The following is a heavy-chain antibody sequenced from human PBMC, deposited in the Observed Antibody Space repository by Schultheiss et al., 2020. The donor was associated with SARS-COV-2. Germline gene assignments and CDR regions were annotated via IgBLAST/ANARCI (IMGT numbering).Heavy chain of an antibody. CDR2: TRNKANSYTT. CDR3: ARMFGSGSYYMYYYYGMDV. J-gene: IGHJ6*02. D-gene: IGHD3-10*01. V-gene: IGHV3-72*01. CDR1: GFTFSSYG. Sequence: GGSLRLSCAASGFTFSSYGMHWVRQAPGKGLEWVGRTRNKANSYTTEYAASVKGRFTISRDDSKNSLYLQMNSLKTEDTAVYYCARMFGSGSYYMYYYYGMDVWGQGTTVTVSS.